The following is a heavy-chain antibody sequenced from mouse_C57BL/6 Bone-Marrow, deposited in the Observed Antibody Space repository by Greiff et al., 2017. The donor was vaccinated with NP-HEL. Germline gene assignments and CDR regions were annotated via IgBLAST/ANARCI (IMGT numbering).Heavy chain of an antibody. CDR2: LYPGSGST. CDR3: ATFAY. CDR1: GYTFTSYW. V-gene: IGHV1-55*01. Sequence: QVQLLQPGAELVKPGASVKMSCKASGYTFTSYWITWVKQRPGQGLEWIGDLYPGSGSTNYTEKFKGKATLTVDTSSSTAYKQLSILTCEDAAVYYWATFAYWGKGTLVTVSA. J-gene: IGHJ3*01.